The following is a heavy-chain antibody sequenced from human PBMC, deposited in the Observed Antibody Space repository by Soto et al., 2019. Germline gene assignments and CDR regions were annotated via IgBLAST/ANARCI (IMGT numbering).Heavy chain of an antibody. V-gene: IGHV1-69*13. D-gene: IGHD2-15*01. J-gene: IGHJ6*02. CDR1: GGTFSSYA. CDR2: IIPIFGTA. CDR3: AFRDCSGGSCYSGAYYYGMDV. Sequence: SVKVSCKASGGTFSSYAISWVRQAPGQGLEWMGGIIPIFGTANYAQKFQGRVTITADESTSTAYMELSSLRSEDTAVYYCAFRDCSGGSCYSGAYYYGMDVWGQGTTVTVSS.